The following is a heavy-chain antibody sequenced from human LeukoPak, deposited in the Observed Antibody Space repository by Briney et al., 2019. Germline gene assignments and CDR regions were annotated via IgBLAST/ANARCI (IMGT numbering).Heavy chain of an antibody. CDR2: IHSGDSDT. CDR3: ARRIAGGGVDY. D-gene: IGHD6-13*01. CDR1: GYFFTSYW. J-gene: IGHJ4*02. Sequence: GESLKISCKGSGYFFTSYWIGWVRQMPGKGLEWMGVIHSGDSDTRYSPPFQGQVTISADKSISTAYLQWNSLKASGTAMYYCARRIAGGGVDYWGQGTLVTVSS. V-gene: IGHV5-51*01.